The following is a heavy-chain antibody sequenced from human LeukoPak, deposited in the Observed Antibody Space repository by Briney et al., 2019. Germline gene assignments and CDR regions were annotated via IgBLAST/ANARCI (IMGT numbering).Heavy chain of an antibody. D-gene: IGHD6-13*01. CDR2: IYHSGST. CDR3: ARDQAAAGTYSFDY. CDR1: GGSISSSNW. J-gene: IGHJ4*02. V-gene: IGHV4-4*02. Sequence: SETLSLTCAVSGGSISSSNWWSWVRQPPGKGLEWIGEIYHSGSTNYNPSLKSRVTISVDKSKNQFSPKLSSVTAADTAVYYCARDQAAAGTYSFDYWGQGTLVTVSS.